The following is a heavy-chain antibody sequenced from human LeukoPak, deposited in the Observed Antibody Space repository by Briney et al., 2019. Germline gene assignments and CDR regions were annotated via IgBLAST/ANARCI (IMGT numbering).Heavy chain of an antibody. Sequence: PSETLSLTCAVYGGSFSGYYWSWIRQPPGKGLEWIGEINHSGSTNYNPSLKSRVTISVDTSKNQFFLKLSSVTAADTAVYYCARATVVVIAIPTWGQGTLVTVSS. CDR1: GGSFSGYY. J-gene: IGHJ4*02. D-gene: IGHD2-21*01. V-gene: IGHV4-34*01. CDR3: ARATVVVIAIPT. CDR2: INHSGST.